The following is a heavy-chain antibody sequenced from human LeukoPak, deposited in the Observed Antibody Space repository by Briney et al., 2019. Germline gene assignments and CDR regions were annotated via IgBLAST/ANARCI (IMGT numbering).Heavy chain of an antibody. CDR2: INPSGGST. CDR1: GYTFTSYY. D-gene: IGHD3-3*01. Sequence: ASVKVSCKASGYTFTSYYMHWVRQAPGQGLEWMGIINPSGGSTTYAQKFQGRVTMTRDMSTSTVYMELSSLRSDDTAVYYCARDGFLDAFDIWGQGQWSPSLQ. CDR3: ARDGFLDAFDI. J-gene: IGHJ3*02. V-gene: IGHV1-46*01.